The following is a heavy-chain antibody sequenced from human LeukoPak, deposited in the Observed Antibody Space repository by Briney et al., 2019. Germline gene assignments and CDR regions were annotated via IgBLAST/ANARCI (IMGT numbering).Heavy chain of an antibody. Sequence: ASVKVSCKASDYSFTSYGITWVRQAPGQGLEWMGWIGTYDGNANYAQKLQGRVTMTTDTSTITAYMELRSLRSDDTAVYYCARAPSGFTYGPGDHWGQGTLVTVSS. CDR1: DYSFTSYG. D-gene: IGHD5-18*01. CDR3: ARAPSGFTYGPGDH. J-gene: IGHJ4*02. CDR2: IGTYDGNA. V-gene: IGHV1-18*01.